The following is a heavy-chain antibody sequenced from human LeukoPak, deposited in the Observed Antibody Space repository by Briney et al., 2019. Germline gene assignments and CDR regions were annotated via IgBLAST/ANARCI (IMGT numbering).Heavy chain of an antibody. J-gene: IGHJ4*02. CDR2: ISYDGSNK. CDR1: GFTFSSYG. V-gene: IGHV3-30*03. D-gene: IGHD3-22*01. CDR3: ARDYYDSSGYPDY. Sequence: PGGFLRLSCAASGFTFSSYGMHWVRQAPGKGLEWVAVISYDGSNKYYADSVKGRFTISRDNSKNTLYLQMNSLRAEDTAVYYCARDYYDSSGYPDYWGQGTLVTVSS.